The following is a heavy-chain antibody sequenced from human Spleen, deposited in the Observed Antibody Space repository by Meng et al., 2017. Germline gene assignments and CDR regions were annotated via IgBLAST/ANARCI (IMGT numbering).Heavy chain of an antibody. V-gene: IGHV4-61*01. CDR2: INHSGST. J-gene: IGHJ1*01. D-gene: IGHD1-7*01. Sequence: GRLQRRGPGLVRLSETLAPTCTVAGGSVSSGSYYWSWIRQPPGKGLEWIGEINHSGSTNYNPSLKSRVTISVDTSKNQFSLKLSSVTAADTAVYYCARGPWLNWNYPAYFQHWGQGTLVTVSS. CDR3: ARGPWLNWNYPAYFQH. CDR1: GGSVSSGSYY.